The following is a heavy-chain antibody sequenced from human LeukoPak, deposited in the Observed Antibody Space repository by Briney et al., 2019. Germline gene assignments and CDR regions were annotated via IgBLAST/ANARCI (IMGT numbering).Heavy chain of an antibody. D-gene: IGHD6-13*01. Sequence: PSETLSLTCTVSGGSISSYYWSWVRQPAGKGLEWIGRIYASGNTNYNPSLKGRVTMTVDTSKNQFSLNLSSVTAADTAVYYCARGRGSSWHYFDSWGQGTLVTVSS. CDR3: ARGRGSSWHYFDS. CDR2: IYASGNT. V-gene: IGHV4-4*07. J-gene: IGHJ4*02. CDR1: GGSISSYY.